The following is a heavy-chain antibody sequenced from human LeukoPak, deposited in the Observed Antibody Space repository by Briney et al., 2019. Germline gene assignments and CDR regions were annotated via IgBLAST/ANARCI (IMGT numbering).Heavy chain of an antibody. CDR1: GYTFTSYA. Sequence: RASVKVSCKASGYTFTSYAMHWVRQAPGQRLEWMGWINAGNGNTKYSQKFQGRVTITRDTSASTAYMELSSLRSEDTAVYYCARDQQWLVWRYFDYWGQRTLVTVSS. D-gene: IGHD6-19*01. CDR2: INAGNGNT. J-gene: IGHJ4*02. CDR3: ARDQQWLVWRYFDY. V-gene: IGHV1-3*01.